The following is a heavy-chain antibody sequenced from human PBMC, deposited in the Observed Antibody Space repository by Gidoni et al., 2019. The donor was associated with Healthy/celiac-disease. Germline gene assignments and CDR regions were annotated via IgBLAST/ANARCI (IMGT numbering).Heavy chain of an antibody. V-gene: IGHV4-34*01. J-gene: IGHJ4*02. Sequence: QVQLQQWGAGLLKPSETLSLTCAVYGGSFSGYYWSWIRQPPGKGLEWIGEINHSGSTNYNPSLKSRVTISVDTSKNQFSLKLSSVTAADTAVYYCARGVPPRYFDYWGQGTLVTVSS. CDR1: GGSFSGYY. CDR2: INHSGST. CDR3: ARGVPPRYFDY.